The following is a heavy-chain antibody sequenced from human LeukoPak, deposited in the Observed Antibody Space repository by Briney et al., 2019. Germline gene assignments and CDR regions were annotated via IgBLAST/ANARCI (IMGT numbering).Heavy chain of an antibody. V-gene: IGHV3-9*01. J-gene: IGHJ3*02. CDR1: GFTFDDYA. D-gene: IGHD3-22*01. CDR2: ISWNSGSI. Sequence: PGGSLRLSCAASGFTFDDYAMHWVRQAPGKGLEWVSGISWNSGSIGYADSVKGRFTISRDNSKNTLYLQMNSLRAEDTAVYYCAKDGYKYYYDSSGYSLGAFDIWGQGTMVTVSS. CDR3: AKDGYKYYYDSSGYSLGAFDI.